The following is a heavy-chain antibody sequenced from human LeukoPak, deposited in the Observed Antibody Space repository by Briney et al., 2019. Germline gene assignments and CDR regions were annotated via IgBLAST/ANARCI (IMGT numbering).Heavy chain of an antibody. CDR3: ARGGYYYDSSGYSHLPDY. CDR1: GGTFSSYA. D-gene: IGHD3-22*01. Sequence: SVKVSCKASGGTFSSYAFSWVRQAPRQGLEWMGGIIPIVGTTNYAQMFQGRVTITADESTSTAYMELSSLRSEDTAVYYCARGGYYYDSSGYSHLPDYWGQGTLVTVSA. CDR2: IIPIVGTT. J-gene: IGHJ4*02. V-gene: IGHV1-69*01.